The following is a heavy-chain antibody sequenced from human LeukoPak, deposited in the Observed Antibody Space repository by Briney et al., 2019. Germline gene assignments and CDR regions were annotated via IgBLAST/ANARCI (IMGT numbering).Heavy chain of an antibody. CDR2: INPNSGGT. D-gene: IGHD5-12*01. V-gene: IGHV1-2*02. CDR1: GYTFTGYF. CDR3: ARSLGYEYSTDY. J-gene: IGHJ4*02. Sequence: ASVKVSCKASGYTFTGYFMPWVRQAPGQGLEWMGWINPNSGGTNYAQKFQGRVTMTRDTSIRTAYMELSRLRSDDTAVYYCARSLGYEYSTDYWGQGTLVTVSS.